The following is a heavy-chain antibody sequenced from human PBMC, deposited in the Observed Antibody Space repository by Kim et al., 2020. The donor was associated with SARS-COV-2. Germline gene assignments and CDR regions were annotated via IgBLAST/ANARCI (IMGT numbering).Heavy chain of an antibody. V-gene: IGHV3-73*01. D-gene: IGHD3-10*01. CDR2: ISSRANSYAT. Sequence: GGSLRLSCAASGFTFSGSAMHWVRQAPGKGLEWVCRISSRANSYATAYAASVKGRFTISRDDSKNTAYLQRHSLKTEDTAVYYCTIRYGSGSTDVWGQGTTDTVSS. J-gene: IGHJ6*02. CDR3: TIRYGSGSTDV. CDR1: GFTFSGSA.